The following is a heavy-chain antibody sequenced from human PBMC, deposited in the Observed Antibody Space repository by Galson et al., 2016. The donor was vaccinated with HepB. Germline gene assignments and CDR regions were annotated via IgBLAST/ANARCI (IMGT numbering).Heavy chain of an antibody. CDR2: IRSQSDGAKT. D-gene: IGHD4-17*01. Sequence: SLRLSCAASGFTFKYVWMSWVRQAPGKGLDWIGRIRSQSDGAKTDYAAPVAGRFTISRDDSKDTLYLEMDSLKTEDTAVYYCTTGYGDYQVPSRWGTDHWGRGTLVTGSS. V-gene: IGHV3-15*01. CDR3: TTGYGDYQVPSRWGTDH. J-gene: IGHJ4*02. CDR1: GFTFKYVW.